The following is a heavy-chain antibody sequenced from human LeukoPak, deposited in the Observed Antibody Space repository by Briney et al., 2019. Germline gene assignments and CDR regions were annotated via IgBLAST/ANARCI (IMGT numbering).Heavy chain of an antibody. V-gene: IGHV1-69*04. CDR2: IIPILGIA. Sequence: ASVKVSCKASGGTFSSYAISWVRQAPGQGLEWMGRIIPILGIANYAQKFQGRVTITADKSTSTAYMELSSLGSEDTAVYYCARDPYDFWSGYYADPEYFQHWGQGTLVTVSS. CDR3: ARDPYDFWSGYYADPEYFQH. J-gene: IGHJ1*01. D-gene: IGHD3-3*01. CDR1: GGTFSSYA.